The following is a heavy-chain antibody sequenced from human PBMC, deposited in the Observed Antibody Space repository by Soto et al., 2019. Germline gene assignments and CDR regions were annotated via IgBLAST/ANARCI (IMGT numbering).Heavy chain of an antibody. Sequence: PGGSLRLSCAASGFTFGSYSMNWVRQAPGKGLEWVSSISSSSTAIFYGDSVKGRFIISRDNAENSLYLQMNSLRAEDTAVYYCVRHTCPIDCYSLGYWGLGTLVTVSS. V-gene: IGHV3-21*01. CDR2: ISSSSTAI. CDR3: VRHTCPIDCYSLGY. D-gene: IGHD2-21*02. J-gene: IGHJ4*02. CDR1: GFTFGSYS.